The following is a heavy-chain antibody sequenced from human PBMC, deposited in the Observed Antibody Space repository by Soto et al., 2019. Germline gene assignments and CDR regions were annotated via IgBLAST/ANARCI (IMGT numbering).Heavy chain of an antibody. Sequence: QITLKESGPTLVKPTQTLTLTYTFSGFSLSTGGVGVGWIRQPPGKALEWLALIYWDDDKRYSPSLRSRLTITKDTSKNQVVLTMTNMDPVDTATYYCAHRDGFNWFDPWGQGTLVTVSS. V-gene: IGHV2-5*02. D-gene: IGHD4-17*01. J-gene: IGHJ5*02. CDR2: IYWDDDK. CDR1: GFSLSTGGVG. CDR3: AHRDGFNWFDP.